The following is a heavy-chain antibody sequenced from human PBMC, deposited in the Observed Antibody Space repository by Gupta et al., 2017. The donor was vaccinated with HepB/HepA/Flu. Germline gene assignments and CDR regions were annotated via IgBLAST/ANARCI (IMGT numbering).Heavy chain of an antibody. J-gene: IGHJ5*02. V-gene: IGHV1-2*02. CDR3: ARDQEGLGAARPGWFDP. CDR2: INPNRGGT. D-gene: IGHD6-6*01. CDR1: GYTFTGYY. Sequence: QVQLVQSGAEVKKPGASVKVSCKASGYTFTGYYMHWVRQAPGQGLEWMGWINPNRGGTNYDQKVQGRVTMTRDTSISTAYMELSRLGSDDTAVYYCARDQEGLGAARPGWFDPWGQGTLVTVSS.